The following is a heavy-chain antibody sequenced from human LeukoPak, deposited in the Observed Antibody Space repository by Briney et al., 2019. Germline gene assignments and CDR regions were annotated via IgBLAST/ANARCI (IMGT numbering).Heavy chain of an antibody. D-gene: IGHD4-17*01. J-gene: IGHJ3*02. Sequence: GGSLRLSCAASGFTFSSYAMSWVRQAPGKGLEWVSAISGSGGSTYYADSVKGRFTISRDNSKNTLYLQMNSLRAEDTAAYYCAKVPHYGDYVIWGQGTMVTVSS. CDR3: AKVPHYGDYVI. CDR2: ISGSGGST. V-gene: IGHV3-23*01. CDR1: GFTFSSYA.